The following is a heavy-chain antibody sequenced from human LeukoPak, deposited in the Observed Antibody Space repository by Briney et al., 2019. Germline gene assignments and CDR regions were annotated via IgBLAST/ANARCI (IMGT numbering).Heavy chain of an antibody. CDR2: IYYSGNT. V-gene: IGHV4-39*01. J-gene: IGHJ4*02. CDR3: ARSGRIPGLSPGYFDY. D-gene: IGHD2/OR15-2a*01. CDR1: GGSISSTNYY. Sequence: SETLSLTCTVSGGSISSTNYYCGWIRQPPGKGLEWIGSIYYSGNTYYNPSLKSRVTISVDTSKNQFSLKVNSVTAADTAVYYCARSGRIPGLSPGYFDYWGQGTLVTVSS.